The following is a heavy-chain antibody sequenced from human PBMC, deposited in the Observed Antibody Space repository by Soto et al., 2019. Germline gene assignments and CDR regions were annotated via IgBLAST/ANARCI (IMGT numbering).Heavy chain of an antibody. CDR2: IISIFGTA. D-gene: IGHD3-10*01. J-gene: IGHJ4*02. Sequence: QVQLVQSGAEVKKPGSSVKVSCKASGGTFSNYAITWVRQAPGQGLEWMGGIISIFGTANSAQKFQGRVTMTADEAKSTAYMEVSSLSSEDTAVYYCARCIFLGIITPEYCGQGTLVAVSS. CDR3: ARCIFLGIITPEY. CDR1: GGTFSNYA. V-gene: IGHV1-69*01.